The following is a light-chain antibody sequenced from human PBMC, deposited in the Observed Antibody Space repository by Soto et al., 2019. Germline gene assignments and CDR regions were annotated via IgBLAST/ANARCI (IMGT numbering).Light chain of an antibody. J-gene: IGLJ2*01. CDR3: CSYAGSYTFDVV. V-gene: IGLV2-11*01. CDR1: SSDVGGYNY. Sequence: QSVLTQPRSVPGSPGQSVTISCTGTSSDVGGYNYVSWYQQHPGKAPKLMIYDVSKRPSGVPDRFSGSKSGNTASLTISGLQAEDEADYYCCSYAGSYTFDVVFGGGTQLTVL. CDR2: DVS.